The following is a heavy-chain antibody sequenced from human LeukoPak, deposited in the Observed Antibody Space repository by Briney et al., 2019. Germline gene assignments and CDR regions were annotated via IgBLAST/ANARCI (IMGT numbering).Heavy chain of an antibody. Sequence: ASVKVSCKASGYTFTSYYMHWVRQAPGQGLEWMGIINPSGGSTSYAQKFQGRVTMTRDTSTSTVYIELSSLRSEDTAEYYCARTLYCYDSSGSFDYWGQGTLVTVSS. D-gene: IGHD3-22*01. J-gene: IGHJ4*02. CDR3: ARTLYCYDSSGSFDY. CDR1: GYTFTSYY. CDR2: INPSGGST. V-gene: IGHV1-46*01.